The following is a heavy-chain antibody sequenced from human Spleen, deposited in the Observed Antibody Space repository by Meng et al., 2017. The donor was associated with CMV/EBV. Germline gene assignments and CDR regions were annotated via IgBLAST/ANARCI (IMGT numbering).Heavy chain of an antibody. CDR3: AKGSSWDDLDF. J-gene: IGHJ4*02. CDR1: GFLFSVYG. Sequence: GGSLRLSCRASGFLFSVYGMHWVRQAPGGGLELVAFIRKDGNNKYYTESLKGRFTVSRDNSKNTLFLQMDSLRVDDTATYFCAKGSSWDDLDFWSQGTLVTVSS. D-gene: IGHD6-13*01. V-gene: IGHV3-30*02. CDR2: IRKDGNNK.